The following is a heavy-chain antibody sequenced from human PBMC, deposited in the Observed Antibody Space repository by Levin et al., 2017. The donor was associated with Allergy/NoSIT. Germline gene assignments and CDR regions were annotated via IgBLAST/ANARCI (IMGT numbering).Heavy chain of an antibody. Sequence: SQTLSLTCTVSGGSIRSYYWSWIRQPPGKGLEWIGYIYYSGSTNYNPSLKSRVTISVDTSKNQFSLKLSSVTAADTAVYYCARGVVVTANWFDPWGQGTLVTVSS. CDR1: GGSIRSYY. D-gene: IGHD2-21*02. CDR3: ARGVVVTANWFDP. J-gene: IGHJ5*02. V-gene: IGHV4-59*01. CDR2: IYYSGST.